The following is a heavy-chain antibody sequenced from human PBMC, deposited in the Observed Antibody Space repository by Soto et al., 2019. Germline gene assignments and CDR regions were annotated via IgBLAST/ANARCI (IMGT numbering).Heavy chain of an antibody. CDR3: VKGGGGGLVDP. J-gene: IGHJ5*02. CDR2: ISPGSRYP. Sequence: SGGSLRLSCAGSGFTFGDSYMSWIRQAPGKGLEWLSYISPGSRYPAYADSVKGRFTISRDNAKGSLYLQMMSLTAEDTAIYYCVKGGGGGLVDPWGQGTMVTVSS. CDR1: GFTFGDSY. D-gene: IGHD2-15*01. V-gene: IGHV3-11*06.